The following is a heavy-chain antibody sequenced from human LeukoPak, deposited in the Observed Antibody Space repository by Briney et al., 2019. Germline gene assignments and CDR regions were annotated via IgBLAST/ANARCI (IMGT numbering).Heavy chain of an antibody. CDR1: GFTFSDYY. D-gene: IGHD3-3*01. J-gene: IGHJ4*02. Sequence: GGSLRLSCAASGFTFSDYYMSWIRQAPGKGLEWVSYISSSGSTIYYADSVKGRFTISRDNAKNSLYLQMNSLRAEDTAVYYCARASLTYYDFWSGYGDYWGQGTLVTVSS. CDR2: ISSSGSTI. CDR3: ARASLTYYDFWSGYGDY. V-gene: IGHV3-11*01.